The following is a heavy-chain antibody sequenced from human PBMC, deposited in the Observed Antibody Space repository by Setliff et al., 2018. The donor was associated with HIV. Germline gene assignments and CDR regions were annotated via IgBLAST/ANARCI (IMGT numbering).Heavy chain of an antibody. CDR2: INPNSGGT. V-gene: IGHV1-2*06. Sequence: GASVKVSCKASGYMFSGFHMHWVRQAAGQGLEWMGRINPNSGGTNYAQKFQGRVTMTRDTSISTAYMELSILTSDDTAIYYCARDMFEIWERSLAKGDEFDPWGQGSLVTVSS. CDR3: ARDMFEIWERSLAKGDEFDP. CDR1: GYMFSGFH. J-gene: IGHJ5*02. D-gene: IGHD3-10*02.